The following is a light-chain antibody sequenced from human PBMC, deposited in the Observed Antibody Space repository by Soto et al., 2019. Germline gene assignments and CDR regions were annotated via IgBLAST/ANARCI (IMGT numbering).Light chain of an antibody. V-gene: IGKV3-20*01. CDR3: QQYGSSGT. J-gene: IGKJ1*01. CDR1: QSVSNNY. Sequence: EIVMTQSPATLSVSPWERATLSCRASQSVSNNYLAWYQQKPGQAPRLLIYGASNRATGIPDRFSGSGSGTDFTLTISRLEPEDFAVYYCQQYGSSGTLGQGTKVDNK. CDR2: GAS.